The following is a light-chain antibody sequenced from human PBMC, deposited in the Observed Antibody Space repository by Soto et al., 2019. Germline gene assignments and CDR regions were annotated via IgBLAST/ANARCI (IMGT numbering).Light chain of an antibody. V-gene: IGKV1-5*01. CDR2: DAS. CDR3: QQYNSYPWT. CDR1: QRISSW. J-gene: IGKJ1*01. Sequence: DIQITQSPSTVSASVGDRVTITCRASQRISSWLAWYQQKPGKAPKVLIYDASSLESGVPSRFSGSGSGTEFTLTISSLQPDDLATFYCQQYNSYPWTFGQGTKVDIK.